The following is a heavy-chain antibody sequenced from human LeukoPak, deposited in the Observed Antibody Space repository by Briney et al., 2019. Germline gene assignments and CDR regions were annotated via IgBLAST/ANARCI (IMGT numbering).Heavy chain of an antibody. CDR1: GFTFTSYG. V-gene: IGHV3-30*18. D-gene: IGHD6-13*01. CDR3: AKDRDSSWYSGCFDY. CDR2: ISYDGTYK. Sequence: GGPLRLSCAASGFTFTSYGMHWVRQAPGKGLEWVAVISYDGTYKYYAGSVKGRFTISRDDSKNTLYLQMNSLRAEDTAVYYCAKDRDSSWYSGCFDYWGQGTLVTVSS. J-gene: IGHJ4*02.